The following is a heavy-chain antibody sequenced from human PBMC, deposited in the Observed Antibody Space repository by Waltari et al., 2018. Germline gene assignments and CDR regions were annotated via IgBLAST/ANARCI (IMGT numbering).Heavy chain of an antibody. Sequence: QVQLVQSGAEVKKPGASVKFSCKASGYTFTSYYMHWVRQAPGQGLEWMGIINPSGGSTSYAQKFQGRVTMTRDTSTSTVYLELSSLRSEDTAVYYCARRGLIFYGMDVWGQGTTVTVSS. CDR1: GYTFTSYY. CDR2: INPSGGST. J-gene: IGHJ6*02. CDR3: ARRGLIFYGMDV. D-gene: IGHD2-8*01. V-gene: IGHV1-46*01.